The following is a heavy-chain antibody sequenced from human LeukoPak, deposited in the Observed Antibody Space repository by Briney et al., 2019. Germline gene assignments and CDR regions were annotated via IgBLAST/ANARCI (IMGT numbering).Heavy chain of an antibody. CDR3: AKSGYDYHDSSGYPNDF. CDR1: GFTFSSYA. D-gene: IGHD3-22*01. J-gene: IGHJ4*02. V-gene: IGHV3-23*01. CDR2: ISGSGGST. Sequence: PGGSLRLSCAASGFTFSSYAMSWVRQAPGKGLEWVAAISGSGGSTYYADSVKGRFTISRDNSKNTLYRQMNSLRAEDTAVYYCAKSGYDYHDSSGYPNDFWGQGTLVTVSS.